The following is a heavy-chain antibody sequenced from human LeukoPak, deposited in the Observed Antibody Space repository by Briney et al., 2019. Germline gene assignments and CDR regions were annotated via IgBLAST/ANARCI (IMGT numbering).Heavy chain of an antibody. CDR1: GGSISSSSYY. D-gene: IGHD3-22*01. V-gene: IGHV4-39*07. Sequence: SETLSLTCTVSGGSISSSSYYWGGIRQPPGKGLEWIGSIYYSGSTYYNPSLKSRVTISVDTSKNQFSLKLSSVTAADTAVYYCARDSPVGYYADYWGQGTLVTVSS. CDR2: IYYSGST. J-gene: IGHJ4*02. CDR3: ARDSPVGYYADY.